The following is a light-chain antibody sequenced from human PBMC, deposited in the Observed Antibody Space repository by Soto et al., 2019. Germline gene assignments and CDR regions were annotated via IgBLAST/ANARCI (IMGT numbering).Light chain of an antibody. CDR2: EVS. V-gene: IGLV2-8*01. J-gene: IGLJ2*01. CDR3: SSYAGGNIL. Sequence: QSVLTQPPSASGSPGQSVTISCTGTSSDVGGYNYVSWYQHHPGKAPKLMIYEVSKRPSGVPDRFSGSKSGNTASLTVSGLQAEDEADYYCSSYAGGNILFGGGTKVTVL. CDR1: SSDVGGYNY.